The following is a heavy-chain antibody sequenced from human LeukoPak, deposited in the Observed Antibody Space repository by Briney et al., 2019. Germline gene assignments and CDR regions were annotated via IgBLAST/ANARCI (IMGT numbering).Heavy chain of an antibody. D-gene: IGHD6-13*01. Sequence: SETLSLTCTVSGGSISSGSYYWSWIRQPAGKGLEWIGRIYTSGSTNYNPSLKSRVTMSVDTSKNQFSLKLSSVTAADTAVYYCARVSSSWQMLVDYWGQGTLVTVSS. CDR2: IYTSGST. CDR3: ARVSSSWQMLVDY. J-gene: IGHJ4*02. V-gene: IGHV4-61*02. CDR1: GGSISSGSYY.